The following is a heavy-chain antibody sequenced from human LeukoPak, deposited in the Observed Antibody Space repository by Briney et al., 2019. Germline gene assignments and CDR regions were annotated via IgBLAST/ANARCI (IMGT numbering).Heavy chain of an antibody. CDR3: ARVGPSSGWLDSLDY. Sequence: SETLSLTCTVSGGSISSYYWGWIRQPPGKGLEWIGSIYHSGSTYYNPSLKSRVTISVDTSKNQFSLKLSSVTAADTAVYYCARVGPSSGWLDSLDYWGQGTLVTVSS. J-gene: IGHJ4*02. V-gene: IGHV4-38-2*02. D-gene: IGHD6-19*01. CDR1: GGSISSYY. CDR2: IYHSGST.